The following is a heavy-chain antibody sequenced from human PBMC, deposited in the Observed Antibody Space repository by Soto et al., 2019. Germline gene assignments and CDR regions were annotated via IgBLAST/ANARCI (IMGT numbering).Heavy chain of an antibody. D-gene: IGHD3-3*01. CDR2: IYWNDYK. J-gene: IGHJ3*01. V-gene: IGHV2-5*01. Sequence: QITLKESGPTLVKPTQTLTLTCTFSGFSLSTSGVGVGWIRQPPGKALEWLALIYWNDYKHYRPSLKSRLTIAKDTSKNQVVLTMTNMDPVDTATYYCAHRSFANDAFDVWGQGTMVTVSS. CDR1: GFSLSTSGVG. CDR3: AHRSFANDAFDV.